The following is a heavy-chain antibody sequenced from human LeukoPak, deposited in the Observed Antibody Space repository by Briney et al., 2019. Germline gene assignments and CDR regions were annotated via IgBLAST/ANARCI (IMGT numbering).Heavy chain of an antibody. CDR2: IDNAGSIT. Sequence: GGSLRLSCAASGFTFSNYWIHWVRQAPGKGLVWVSRIDNAGSITTYADSVKGRFTISRDNAENTLYLQMNSLRAEDTAIYYCAKDLIAYSYGYAGRSNFDYWGQGTLVTVSS. D-gene: IGHD5-18*01. CDR3: AKDLIAYSYGYAGRSNFDY. CDR1: GFTFSNYW. J-gene: IGHJ4*02. V-gene: IGHV3-74*03.